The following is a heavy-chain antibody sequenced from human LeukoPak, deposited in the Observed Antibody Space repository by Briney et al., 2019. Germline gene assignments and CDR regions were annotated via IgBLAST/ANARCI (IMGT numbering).Heavy chain of an antibody. V-gene: IGHV1-58*01. Sequence: SVKVSCKASGFTFTSSAVQWVRQARGQRLEWIGWIVVCSGNTNYAQKFQERVTITRDMSTSTAYVELSSLRSEDTAVYYCAADLSSTPFGYWGQGTLVTVSS. D-gene: IGHD2-2*01. CDR2: IVVCSGNT. CDR3: AADLSSTPFGY. CDR1: GFTFTSSA. J-gene: IGHJ4*02.